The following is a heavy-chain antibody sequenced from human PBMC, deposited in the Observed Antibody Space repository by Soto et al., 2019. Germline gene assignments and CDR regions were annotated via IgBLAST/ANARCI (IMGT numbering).Heavy chain of an antibody. CDR1: GYTFTSYD. J-gene: IGHJ4*02. Sequence: QVQLVQSGAEVKKPGASVKVSCKASGYTFTSYDINWVRQATGQGLEWMGWMNPNSGNTAYAQKFQGRVTMTRNTSISTAYMELSSLRSEDTTVYYCARDKSSGYYYDYWGQGTLVTVSS. V-gene: IGHV1-8*01. D-gene: IGHD3-22*01. CDR2: MNPNSGNT. CDR3: ARDKSSGYYYDY.